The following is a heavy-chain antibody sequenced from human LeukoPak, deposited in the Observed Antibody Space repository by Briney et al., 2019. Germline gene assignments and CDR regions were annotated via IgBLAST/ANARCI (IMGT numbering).Heavy chain of an antibody. CDR2: IGDSGGST. J-gene: IGHJ5*02. V-gene: IGHV3-23*01. Sequence: QTGGSLRLSCAASGFTFSNYDMSWVRQAPGKGLEWVSSIGDSGGSTYYADSVKGRLTISRDNSKNTLYLQMTNLRAADTAVYYCAKDLSRAVAADWFDPWDQGSLVTVSS. CDR3: AKDLSRAVAADWFDP. D-gene: IGHD6-19*01. CDR1: GFTFSNYD.